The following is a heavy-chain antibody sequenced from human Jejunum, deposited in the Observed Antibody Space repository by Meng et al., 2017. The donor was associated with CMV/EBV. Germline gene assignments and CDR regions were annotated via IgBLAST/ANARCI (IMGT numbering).Heavy chain of an antibody. V-gene: IGHV3-48*02. CDR1: GVTFSTYG. J-gene: IGHJ6*02. CDR2: ISGSSSSI. CDR3: ARVDYSGMDV. Sequence: SCVASGVTFSTYGMNWVRQAPGRGLEWVSYISGSSSSIYYADSVKGRTTISRDNARNSLVLQMNSLRDDDTAVYYCARVDYSGMDVWGQGTTVTVSS.